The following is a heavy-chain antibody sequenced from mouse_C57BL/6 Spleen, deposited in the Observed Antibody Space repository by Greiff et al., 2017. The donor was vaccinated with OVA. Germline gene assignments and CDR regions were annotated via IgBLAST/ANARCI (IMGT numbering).Heavy chain of an antibody. V-gene: IGHV1-59*01. CDR2: IDPSDSYT. CDR3: ARSSSYNYAMDY. CDR1: GYTFTSYW. D-gene: IGHD2-12*01. Sequence: QVQLQQPGAELVRPGTSVKLSCKASGYTFTSYWMHWVKQRPGQGLEWIGVIDPSDSYTNYNQKFKGKATLTVDTSSSTAYMQLSSLTSEDSAVYDSARSSSYNYAMDYWGQGTSVTVSS. J-gene: IGHJ4*01.